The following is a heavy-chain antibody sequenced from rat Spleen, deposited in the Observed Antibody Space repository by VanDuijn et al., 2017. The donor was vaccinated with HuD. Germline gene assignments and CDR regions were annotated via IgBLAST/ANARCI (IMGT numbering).Heavy chain of an antibody. Sequence: EVQLQDSGPGLVKPSQSLSLTCSVTGYFITSNYWAWIRKFPGNKMEWIGHISHSGNPSYNPSPKSRISITRDTSKNQFFLQLNSVTTEDTATYSCARSPAAFFDYWGQGDMVTVSS. CDR1: GYFITSNY. V-gene: IGHV3-1*01. CDR3: ARSPAAFFDY. J-gene: IGHJ2*01. CDR2: ISHSGNP.